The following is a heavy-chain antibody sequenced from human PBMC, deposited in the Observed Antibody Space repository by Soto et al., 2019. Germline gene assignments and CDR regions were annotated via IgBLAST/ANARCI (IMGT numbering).Heavy chain of an antibody. V-gene: IGHV1-8*01. CDR1: GYTFSDFD. CDR2: MNAKSGDT. D-gene: IGHD3-16*01. Sequence: APVKVSCKATGYTFSDFDINWLRQAAGQGPEWMGWMNAKSGDTFSAQRLQGKFNMTWDTSLSTAYMEVGSLTSDDAAIYYCARGNPFNYAGFDVWGQGTTVTVSS. J-gene: IGHJ6*02. CDR3: ARGNPFNYAGFDV.